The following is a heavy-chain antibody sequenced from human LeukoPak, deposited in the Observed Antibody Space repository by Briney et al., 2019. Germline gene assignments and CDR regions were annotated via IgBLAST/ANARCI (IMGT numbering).Heavy chain of an antibody. V-gene: IGHV3-21*01. J-gene: IGHJ3*02. D-gene: IGHD3-22*01. CDR1: GFTLRNCA. CDR3: ARVLRYDNSGHDSFDI. CDR2: LNSRSRYI. Sequence: GGSLRLSCAPSGFTLRNCAITSVRPAPGEGVACFSSLNSRSRYIYYADSLKGRFTISRDNAKNSLYLQMNSLRAEDTAVYYCARVLRYDNSGHDSFDIWGQGTMVTVSS.